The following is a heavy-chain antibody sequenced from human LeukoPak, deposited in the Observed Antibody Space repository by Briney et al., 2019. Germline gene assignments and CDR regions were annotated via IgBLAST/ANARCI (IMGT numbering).Heavy chain of an antibody. V-gene: IGHV4-34*01. CDR1: GGSFSGYY. CDR3: ARGRGDSSSWYSYYYYYMDV. Sequence: KPSETLSLTCAVYGGSFSGYYWSWIRQPPGKGLEWIGEIKHSGSTNYNPSLKSRVTISVDTSKNQFSLKLSSVTAADTAVYYCARGRGDSSSWYSYYYYYMDVWGKGTTVTVSS. CDR2: IKHSGST. J-gene: IGHJ6*03. D-gene: IGHD6-13*01.